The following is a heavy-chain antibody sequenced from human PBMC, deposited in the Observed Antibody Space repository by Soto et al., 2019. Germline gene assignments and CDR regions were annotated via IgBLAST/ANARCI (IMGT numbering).Heavy chain of an antibody. CDR1: GGSISSNY. V-gene: IGHV4-59*01. CDR2: IYYSGST. D-gene: IGHD4-4*01. Sequence: SSETLYLTCTVSGGSISSNYWSWIRQPPGKGLEWIGYIYYSGSTNYNPSLKSRVTISVDTSKNQLSLKLSSVTAADTAVYYCARSPYYSNFDYWGQGTLVTVSS. CDR3: ARSPYYSNFDY. J-gene: IGHJ4*02.